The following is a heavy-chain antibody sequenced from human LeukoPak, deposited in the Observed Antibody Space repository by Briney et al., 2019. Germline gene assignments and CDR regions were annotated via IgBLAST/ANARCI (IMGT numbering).Heavy chain of an antibody. J-gene: IGHJ4*02. V-gene: IGHV3-7*03. CDR3: AKEEFWRFDF. Sequence: GGSLRLSCAASGFYFSHHYMTWVRQAPGKGPEWVAKVSPDGGVSQYVDSVKRRFTISTDNSKNSLSPHMSSLRVEDTALYFWAKEEFWRFDFWGQGTLVTVS. D-gene: IGHD1-1*01. CDR1: GFYFSHHY. CDR2: VSPDGGVS.